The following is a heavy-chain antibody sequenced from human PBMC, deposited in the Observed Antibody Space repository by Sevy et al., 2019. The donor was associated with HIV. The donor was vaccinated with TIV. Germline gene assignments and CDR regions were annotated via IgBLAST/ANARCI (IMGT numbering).Heavy chain of an antibody. CDR3: ASLGYSRGWSFDP. V-gene: IGHV4-39*01. CDR1: GGSISSSSYY. J-gene: IGHJ5*02. Sequence: SETLSLTCTVSGGSISSSSYYWGWIRQPPGKGLEWIGSIYYSGSTYYNPSLKSRVTISVDTSKNQFSLKLSSVTAADTAVYYCASLGYSRGWSFDPWGQGTLVTVSS. CDR2: IYYSGST. D-gene: IGHD6-19*01.